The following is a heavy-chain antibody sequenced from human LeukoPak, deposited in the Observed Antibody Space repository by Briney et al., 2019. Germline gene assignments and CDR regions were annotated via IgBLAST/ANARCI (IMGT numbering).Heavy chain of an antibody. CDR1: GGSISSGSYY. Sequence: PSETLSLTCTVSGGSISSGSYYWSWIRQPAGKGLEWIGRIYTSGSTNYNPSLKSRVTISVDTSKNQFSLKLSSVTAADTAVYYCASVIYGSGSYVYYYYYYMDVWGKGTTVTISS. CDR2: IYTSGST. CDR3: ASVIYGSGSYVYYYYYYMDV. V-gene: IGHV4-61*02. D-gene: IGHD3-10*01. J-gene: IGHJ6*03.